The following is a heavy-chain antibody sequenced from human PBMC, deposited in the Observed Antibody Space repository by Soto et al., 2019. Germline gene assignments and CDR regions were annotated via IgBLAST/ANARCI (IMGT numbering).Heavy chain of an antibody. V-gene: IGHV1-69*13. D-gene: IGHD4-17*01. CDR3: AGGTSMTTVVTWYFQH. CDR2: IIPIFGTA. J-gene: IGHJ1*01. CDR1: GGTFSSYA. Sequence: SVKVSCKASGGTFSSYAISWVRQAPGQGLEWMGGIIPIFGTANYAQKFQGRVTITADESTSTAYMELSSLRSEDTAVYYCAGGTSMTTVVTWYFQHWGQGTLVTV.